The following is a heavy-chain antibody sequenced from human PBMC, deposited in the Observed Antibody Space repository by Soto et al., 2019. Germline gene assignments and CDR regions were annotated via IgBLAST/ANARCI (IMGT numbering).Heavy chain of an antibody. CDR1: GYSFTSLD. CDR3: ARGVSAGVDY. CDR2: MQPSTGRT. D-gene: IGHD1-26*01. Sequence: ASVKVSCKASGYSFTSLDINWVRQTAGQGLEWMGWMQPSTGRTGYAQKFQGRVTMNRDTSINTAYMELTTLTSDDTAFYYCARGVSAGVDYWGQGTLVTVSS. V-gene: IGHV1-8*01. J-gene: IGHJ4*02.